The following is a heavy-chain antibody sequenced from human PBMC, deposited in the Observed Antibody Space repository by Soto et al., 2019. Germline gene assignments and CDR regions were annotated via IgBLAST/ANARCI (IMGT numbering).Heavy chain of an antibody. D-gene: IGHD6-19*01. Sequence: VQLVESGGGVVQPGRSLRLPCAASGFTFSDYAMHWVRQAPGKGLEWVAVVSHDGRNTHYADSVKGRFTISRDSSKNTVSLEMTSRRAEDTAVYYCAKGGRQWLVTSDFNYWGQGALVTVSS. V-gene: IGHV3-30*18. CDR1: GFTFSDYA. CDR2: VSHDGRNT. J-gene: IGHJ4*02. CDR3: AKGGRQWLVTSDFNY.